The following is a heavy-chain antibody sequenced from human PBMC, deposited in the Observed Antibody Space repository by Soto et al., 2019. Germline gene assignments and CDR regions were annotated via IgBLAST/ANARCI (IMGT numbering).Heavy chain of an antibody. Sequence: SETLSLTCAVSGGSISSSNWWRWVRQPPGKGLEWIGEIYHSGSTNYNPSLKSRVTISVDKSKNQFSLKLSSVTAADTAVYYCARDRVVVPAAYYYYYYGMDVWGQGTTVTVS. CDR3: ARDRVVVPAAYYYYYYGMDV. D-gene: IGHD2-2*01. V-gene: IGHV4-4*02. CDR2: IYHSGST. J-gene: IGHJ6*02. CDR1: GGSISSSNW.